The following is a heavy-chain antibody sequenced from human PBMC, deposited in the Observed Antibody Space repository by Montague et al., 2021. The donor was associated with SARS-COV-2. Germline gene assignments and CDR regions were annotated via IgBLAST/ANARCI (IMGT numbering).Heavy chain of an antibody. D-gene: IGHD3-22*01. Sequence: SETLSLTCTVYGGSINNYFWTWIRQPPGKGMEWIGDIFYSRSVSYNPSLKNRGTISIDTSKSQFSLQMNSVTAADTATYYCAAFLAVITDSWGQGILVTVAS. V-gene: IGHV4-59*01. CDR2: IFYSRSV. CDR3: AAFLAVITDS. J-gene: IGHJ4*02. CDR1: GGSINNYF.